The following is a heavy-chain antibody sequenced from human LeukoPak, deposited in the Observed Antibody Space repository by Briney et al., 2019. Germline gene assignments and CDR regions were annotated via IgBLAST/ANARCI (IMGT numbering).Heavy chain of an antibody. Sequence: GRSLRLSCAASGFTFSSYAMHWVRQAPGKGLEWVAVISYDGSNKYYADSVKGRFTISRDNSKNTLYLQMNSLRAEDTAVYYCARDDSYYDILTGPFDYWGQGTLVTVSS. V-gene: IGHV3-30*04. CDR1: GFTFSSYA. CDR2: ISYDGSNK. J-gene: IGHJ4*02. CDR3: ARDDSYYDILTGPFDY. D-gene: IGHD3-9*01.